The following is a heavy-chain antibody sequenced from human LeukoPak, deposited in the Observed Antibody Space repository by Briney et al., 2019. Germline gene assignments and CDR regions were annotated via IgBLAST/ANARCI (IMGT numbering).Heavy chain of an antibody. CDR3: AKKVNRLRWDTDSYFDY. V-gene: IGHV1-69*13. D-gene: IGHD5-12*01. J-gene: IGHJ4*02. CDR1: GGTFSSYA. CDR2: IIPIFGTA. Sequence: GASVKVSCKASGGTFSSYAISWVRQAPRQGLEWMGGIIPIFGTANYAQKFQGRVTITADESTSTAYMELSSLRSEDTAVYYCAKKVNRLRWDTDSYFDYWGQGTLVTVSS.